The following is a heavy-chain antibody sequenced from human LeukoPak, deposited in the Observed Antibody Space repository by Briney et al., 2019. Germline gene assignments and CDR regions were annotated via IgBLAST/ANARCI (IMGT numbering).Heavy chain of an antibody. J-gene: IGHJ4*02. Sequence: GASVTVSCKASGYTFTGYYMHWVRQAPGQGLEWMGWINPNSGGTNYAQKFQGRVTMTRDTSISTAYMELSRLRSDDTAVYYCARVVAGYCSGGSCYGDYWGQGTLVTVSS. V-gene: IGHV1-2*02. CDR1: GYTFTGYY. D-gene: IGHD2-15*01. CDR2: INPNSGGT. CDR3: ARVVAGYCSGGSCYGDY.